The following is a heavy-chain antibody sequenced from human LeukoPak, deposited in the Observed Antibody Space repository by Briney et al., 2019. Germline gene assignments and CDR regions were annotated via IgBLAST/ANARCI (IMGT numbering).Heavy chain of an antibody. CDR1: GYTFTGYY. CDR3: ARDTHYGLDP. D-gene: IGHD3-16*01. Sequence: ASVKVSCKASGYTFTGYYMHWVRQAPGQGLEWMGWISAYNGNTNYAQKLQGRVTMTTDTSTSTAYMELRSLRSDDTAVYFCARDTHYGLDPWGQGTLVAVSS. J-gene: IGHJ5*02. CDR2: ISAYNGNT. V-gene: IGHV1-18*04.